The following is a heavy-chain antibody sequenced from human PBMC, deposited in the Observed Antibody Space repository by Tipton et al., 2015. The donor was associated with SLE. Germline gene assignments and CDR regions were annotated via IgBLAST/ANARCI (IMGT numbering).Heavy chain of an antibody. CDR1: GGSISSSSYY. CDR3: ARSILWFGAYFDY. CDR2: IYYSGST. D-gene: IGHD3-10*01. V-gene: IGHV4-61*05. Sequence: TLSLTCTVSGGSISSSSYYWGWILQPPGKGLEWIGYIYYSGSTNYNPSLKSRVTISVDTSKNQFSLKLSSVTAADTAVYYCARSILWFGAYFDYWGQGTLVTVSS. J-gene: IGHJ4*02.